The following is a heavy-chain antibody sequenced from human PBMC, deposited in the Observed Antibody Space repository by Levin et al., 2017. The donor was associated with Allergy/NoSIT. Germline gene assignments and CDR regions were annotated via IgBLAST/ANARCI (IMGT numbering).Heavy chain of an antibody. CDR2: ISSSGSTI. Sequence: PGGSLRLSCAASGFTFSSYEMNWVRQAPGKGLEWVSYISSSGSTIYYADSVKGRFTISRDNAKNSLYLQMNSLRAEDTAVYYCARDCGGDCYLDYWGQGTLVTVSS. CDR3: ARDCGGDCYLDY. CDR1: GFTFSSYE. V-gene: IGHV3-48*03. D-gene: IGHD2-21*02. J-gene: IGHJ4*02.